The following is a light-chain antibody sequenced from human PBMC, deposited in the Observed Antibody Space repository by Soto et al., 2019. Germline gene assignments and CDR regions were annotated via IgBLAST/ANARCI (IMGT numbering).Light chain of an antibody. Sequence: GDRVTLTCRASQGISNYLAWYQQKPGRAPKLLIYTASTLHSGVPSRFSGSGSGTEFTLTISSLQPEDFATYYCQQFNNYPRTFGQGTKLEIK. CDR1: QGISNY. CDR3: QQFNNYPRT. J-gene: IGKJ2*01. V-gene: IGKV1-9*01. CDR2: TAS.